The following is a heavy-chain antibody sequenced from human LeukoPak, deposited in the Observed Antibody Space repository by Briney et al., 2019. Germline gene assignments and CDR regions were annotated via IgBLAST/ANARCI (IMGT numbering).Heavy chain of an antibody. J-gene: IGHJ5*02. V-gene: IGHV1-2*02. CDR2: INPNSGGT. CDR3: ARDQAIVVVVSGGPNWFDP. CDR1: GYTFTGYY. D-gene: IGHD2-2*01. Sequence: ASVKVSCKASGYTFTGYYMHWVRQAPGQGLEWMGWINPNSGGTNYAQKFQGRVTMTRDTFISTAYMELSRLRSDDTAVYYCARDQAIVVVVSGGPNWFDPWGQGTLVTVSS.